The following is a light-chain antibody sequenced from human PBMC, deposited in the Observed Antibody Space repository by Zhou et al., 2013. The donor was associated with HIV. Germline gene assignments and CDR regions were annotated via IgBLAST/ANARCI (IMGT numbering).Light chain of an antibody. J-gene: IGKJ2*01. CDR1: QSVNSN. CDR3: QQFTNWGT. CDR2: GAS. Sequence: EIVMTQSPVTLSVSPGDRVTLSCRASQSVNSNLAWYQQKRGQAPRLLIFGASTRAAGIPARFRGSGSGTEFTLTITSLQSEDFAVYYCQQFTNWGTFGQGTKLEIK. V-gene: IGKV3-15*01.